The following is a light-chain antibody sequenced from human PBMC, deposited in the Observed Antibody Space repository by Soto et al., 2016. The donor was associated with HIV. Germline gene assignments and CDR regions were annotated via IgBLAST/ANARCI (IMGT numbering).Light chain of an antibody. CDR3: QQYYSYPGT. V-gene: IGKV1-8*01. J-gene: IGKJ1*01. CDR1: QRLDSY. CDR2: GAS. Sequence: AIRMTQSPSSLSASTGDRVTITCRASQRLDSYLAWYQQKPGKAPKLLMYGASTLQSGVPSRFSGSGSGTDFTLTISCLQSDDFATYYCQQYYSYPGTFGQGTKVEIK.